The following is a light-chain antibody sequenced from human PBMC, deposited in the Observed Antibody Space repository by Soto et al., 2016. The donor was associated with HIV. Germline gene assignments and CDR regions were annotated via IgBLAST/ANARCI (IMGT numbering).Light chain of an antibody. Sequence: DIQMTQSPSTLSASEGDRVTITCRASQSINIWLAWYQQKPGKAPKLLIYKASSLESGVPSRFSGSGSGTEFTLTISSLQPDDFATYYCQQYNSDPFTFGLGPKWISN. J-gene: IGKJ3*01. V-gene: IGKV1-5*03. CDR2: KAS. CDR1: QSINIW. CDR3: QQYNSDPFT.